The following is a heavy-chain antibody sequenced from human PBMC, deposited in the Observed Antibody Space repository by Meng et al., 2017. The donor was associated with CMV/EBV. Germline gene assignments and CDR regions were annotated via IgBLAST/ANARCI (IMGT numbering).Heavy chain of an antibody. CDR3: ARDFPLVEMATIFDY. J-gene: IGHJ4*02. D-gene: IGHD5-24*01. V-gene: IGHV1-2*02. CDR1: GYTFPAYY. CDR2: INPNSGGT. Sequence: SGYTFPAYYMHWVRQAPGQGLEWMGWINPNSGGTNYAQNFQGRVTMTRDTSISTAYMELSRLRSDDTAIYYCARDFPLVEMATIFDYWGQGTLVTVSS.